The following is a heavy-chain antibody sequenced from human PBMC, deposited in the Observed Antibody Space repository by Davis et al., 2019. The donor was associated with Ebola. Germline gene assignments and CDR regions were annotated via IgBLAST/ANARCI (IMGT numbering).Heavy chain of an antibody. J-gene: IGHJ3*02. Sequence: GESLKISCAASGFTFSGSAFHWVRQASGKGLEWVGRIRSQTNNYATAFAASVKGRFTISRDDSKNTAYLQMNSLKTEDTAIYYCTSPTGGAFDIWGQGTVVTVSS. D-gene: IGHD3-16*01. CDR3: TSPTGGAFDI. CDR1: GFTFSGSA. CDR2: IRSQTNNYAT. V-gene: IGHV3-73*01.